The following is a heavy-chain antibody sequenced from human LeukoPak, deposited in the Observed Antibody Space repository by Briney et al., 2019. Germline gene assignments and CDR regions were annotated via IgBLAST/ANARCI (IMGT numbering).Heavy chain of an antibody. Sequence: GGSLRLSCVASGFTFNTFAMIWVRQPPGKGLEWVSSIFQGGGEIHYADSVRGRFTISRDNSKNTLYLQMNSLRAEDTAVYYCAKDWGIYYGDYDGYWGQGTLVTVSS. D-gene: IGHD4-17*01. CDR3: AKDWGIYYGDYDGY. CDR2: IFQGGGEI. J-gene: IGHJ4*02. V-gene: IGHV3-23*01. CDR1: GFTFNTFA.